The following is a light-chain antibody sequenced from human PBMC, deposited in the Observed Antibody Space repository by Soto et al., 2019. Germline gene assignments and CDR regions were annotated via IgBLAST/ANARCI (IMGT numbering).Light chain of an antibody. V-gene: IGKV3-11*01. CDR3: QQRSKWPRT. CDR1: QSVSGY. J-gene: IGKJ1*01. CDR2: DAS. Sequence: EIVLTQSPATLSLSPGERATLSCRASQSVSGYLGWYQQKPGQAPRLLIYDASNRATGVPTRFSGSGSGTDFTLTINSLEPEDFAVYYCQQRSKWPRTFGQGTKVEIK.